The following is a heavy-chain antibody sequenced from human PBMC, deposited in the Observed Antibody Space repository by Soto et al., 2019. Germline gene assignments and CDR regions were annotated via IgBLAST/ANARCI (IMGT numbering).Heavy chain of an antibody. Sequence: EVQLVESGGGLVKPGGSLRLSCAASGFTFSSYSMNWVRQAPGKGLEWVSSISSSSSYIYYADSVKGRFTISRDNAKNSLYLQMNSLRAEDTAVYYCARDRGIAAAGEWVYCYYGMDVWGQGTTVTVSS. V-gene: IGHV3-21*01. CDR2: ISSSSSYI. CDR3: ARDRGIAAAGEWVYCYYGMDV. J-gene: IGHJ6*02. CDR1: GFTFSSYS. D-gene: IGHD6-13*01.